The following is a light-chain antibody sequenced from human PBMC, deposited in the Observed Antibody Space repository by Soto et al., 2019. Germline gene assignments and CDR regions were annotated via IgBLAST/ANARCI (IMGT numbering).Light chain of an antibody. Sequence: QSALTQPASVSGSPGQSITISCTGTSSDVGAYNYVSWYQQHPGQAPKLMIYDVSNRPSGVPNRFSGSQSGNTASLTISGLQAEDEADYYCSSYTSTTTVIFGGGTKLTVL. CDR1: SSDVGAYNY. V-gene: IGLV2-14*01. CDR2: DVS. CDR3: SSYTSTTTVI. J-gene: IGLJ2*01.